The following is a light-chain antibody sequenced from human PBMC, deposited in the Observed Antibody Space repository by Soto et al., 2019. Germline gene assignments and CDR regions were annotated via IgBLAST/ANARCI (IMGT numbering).Light chain of an antibody. CDR1: QSISSY. Sequence: DIQMTQSPSSLSASVGDRVTITCRASQSISSYLNWYQQKPGKAPKLLIYAASSWQSGVPSRFSGSGSGTEFTLTISSLQSEDFAVYYCQQYNNWPLTFGQGTKV. CDR3: QQYNNWPLT. J-gene: IGKJ1*01. V-gene: IGKV1-39*01. CDR2: AAS.